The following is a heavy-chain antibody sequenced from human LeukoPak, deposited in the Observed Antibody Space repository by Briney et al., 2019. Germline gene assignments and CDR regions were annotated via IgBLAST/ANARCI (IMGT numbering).Heavy chain of an antibody. CDR3: ARPPAGPYSWFDP. Sequence: GESLKISCKGSGYSFTSYWLVWVRQMPGKGLEWMGIIYPGDSDTRYSPSFQGQVTISADKSISTAYLQWSSLKASDTAMYYCARPPAGPYSWFDPWGQGTLVTVSS. CDR2: IYPGDSDT. J-gene: IGHJ5*02. V-gene: IGHV5-51*01. D-gene: IGHD2-2*01. CDR1: GYSFTSYW.